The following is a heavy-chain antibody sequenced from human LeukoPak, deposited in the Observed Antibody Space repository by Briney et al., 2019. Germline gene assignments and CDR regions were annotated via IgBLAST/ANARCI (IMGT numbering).Heavy chain of an antibody. V-gene: IGHV3-74*01. Sequence: KPGGSLRLSCTASGFAYSGSSMHWVRQAPGKGLEWVSGIQGDGSSPTYADSVKGRFTISRDNAKGSVYLQVNILRAEDTAVYYCSRGHYGPDYWGQGTLVTVSS. D-gene: IGHD3-16*01. CDR2: IQGDGSSP. J-gene: IGHJ4*02. CDR3: SRGHYGPDY. CDR1: GFAYSGSS.